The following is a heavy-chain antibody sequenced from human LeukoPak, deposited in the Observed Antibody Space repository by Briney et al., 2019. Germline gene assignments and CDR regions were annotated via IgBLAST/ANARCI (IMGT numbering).Heavy chain of an antibody. V-gene: IGHV1-69-2*01. CDR1: GYTFTDQC. J-gene: IGHJ4*02. Sequence: GATVKLSCYVSGYTFTDQCIHWLVQAPGQGFEWMGLVDSGDGQTAYAQKLQGRVTLSADTARDTVYMELNSLRPEDTAVYFCATDLFGFRGSYFDYWDPGPLVTFSS. CDR3: ATDLFGFRGSYFDY. CDR2: VDSGDGQT. D-gene: IGHD5-18*01.